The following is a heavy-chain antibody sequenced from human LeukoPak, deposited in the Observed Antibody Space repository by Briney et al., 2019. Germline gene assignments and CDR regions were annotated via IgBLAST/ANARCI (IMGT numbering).Heavy chain of an antibody. CDR2: ISSSSSYI. V-gene: IGHV3-21*04. D-gene: IGHD4-17*01. J-gene: IGHJ3*02. CDR3: ARDPNGDYIGAFDM. Sequence: KPGGSLRLSCAASGFTFSSYSMNWVRQAPGKGLEWVSSISSSSSYIYYADSVKGRFTISRDNAKNSLYLQMNSLRAEDTATYYCARDPNGDYIGAFDMWGQGTMVTVS. CDR1: GFTFSSYS.